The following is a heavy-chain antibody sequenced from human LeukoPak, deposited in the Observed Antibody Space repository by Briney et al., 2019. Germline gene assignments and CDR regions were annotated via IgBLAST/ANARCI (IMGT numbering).Heavy chain of an antibody. CDR2: ISAYNGNT. Sequence: ASVKVSCKASGYTFTSYGISWVRQAPGQGLEWMGWISAYNGNTNYAQKLQGRATMTTDTSTSTAYMELRSLRSDDTAVYYCARSLGYCSSTSCLTNWFDPWGQGTLVTVSS. CDR3: ARSLGYCSSTSCLTNWFDP. D-gene: IGHD2-2*01. CDR1: GYTFTSYG. V-gene: IGHV1-18*01. J-gene: IGHJ5*02.